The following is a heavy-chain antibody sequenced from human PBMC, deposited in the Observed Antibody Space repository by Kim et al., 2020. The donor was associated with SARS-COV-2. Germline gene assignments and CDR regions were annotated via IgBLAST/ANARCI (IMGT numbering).Heavy chain of an antibody. J-gene: IGHJ3*02. CDR3: AREGGYCSGGSCRPVAFDI. V-gene: IGHV3-33*08. CDR1: GFTFSSYG. CDR2: IWYDGSNK. D-gene: IGHD2-15*01. Sequence: GGSLRLSCAASGFTFSSYGMHWVRQAPGKGLEWVAVIWYDGSNKYYADTVKGRFTISRDNSKNTLYLQMNSLRAEDTAVYYCAREGGYCSGGSCRPVAFDIWGQGTMVTVSS.